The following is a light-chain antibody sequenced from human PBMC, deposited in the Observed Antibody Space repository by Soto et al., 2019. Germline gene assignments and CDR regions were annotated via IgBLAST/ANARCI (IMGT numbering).Light chain of an antibody. CDR1: QSISSW. V-gene: IGKV1-5*01. J-gene: IGKJ1*01. Sequence: GDSVTITGRASQSISSWLAWYQQKPGKAPKVLIYDASNLESGVPSRFSGSGSGREFTLTISSLQPDDFATYYCQQYNSYPWTFGQGTKVDIK. CDR3: QQYNSYPWT. CDR2: DAS.